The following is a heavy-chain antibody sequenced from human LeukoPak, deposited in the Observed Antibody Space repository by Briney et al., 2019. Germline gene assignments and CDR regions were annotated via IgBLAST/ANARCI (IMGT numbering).Heavy chain of an antibody. J-gene: IGHJ4*02. V-gene: IGHV3-21*01. Sequence: GGSLRLSCAASGFTFSSYSMNWVRQAPGKVLEWVSSISSSSSYIYYADSVKGRFTISRDNAKNSLYLQMNSLRAEDTAVYYCATWDLPGYWGQGTLVTVSS. CDR3: ATWDLPGY. D-gene: IGHD1-26*01. CDR2: ISSSSSYI. CDR1: GFTFSSYS.